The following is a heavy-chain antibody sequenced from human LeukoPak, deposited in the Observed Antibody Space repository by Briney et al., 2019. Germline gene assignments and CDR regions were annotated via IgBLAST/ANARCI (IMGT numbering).Heavy chain of an antibody. D-gene: IGHD1-20*01. Sequence: SETLSLTCVVSGDSISSYYWSWIRQPPGKGLEWIGYMYHSGNTNYNPSRKSRIDMSVDTSKKQFSMKLSSVTAADTAVYYCARVVDRYNCVYYHYGVDVWGQGTTVTVSS. CDR3: ARVVDRYNCVYYHYGVDV. CDR2: MYHSGNT. J-gene: IGHJ6*01. CDR1: GDSISSYY. V-gene: IGHV4-59*01.